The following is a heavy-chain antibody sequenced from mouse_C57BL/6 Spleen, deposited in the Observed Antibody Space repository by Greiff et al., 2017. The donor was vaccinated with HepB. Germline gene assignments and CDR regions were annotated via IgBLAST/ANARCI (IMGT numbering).Heavy chain of an antibody. J-gene: IGHJ4*01. CDR3: ARGDYSNYVAMDY. D-gene: IGHD2-5*01. V-gene: IGHV1-81*01. Sequence: VQLVESGAELARPGASVKLSCKASGYTFTSYGISWVKQRTGQGLEWIGEIYPRSGNTYYNEKFKGKATLTADKSSSTAYMELRSLTSEDSAVYFCARGDYSNYVAMDYWGQGTSVTVSS. CDR1: GYTFTSYG. CDR2: IYPRSGNT.